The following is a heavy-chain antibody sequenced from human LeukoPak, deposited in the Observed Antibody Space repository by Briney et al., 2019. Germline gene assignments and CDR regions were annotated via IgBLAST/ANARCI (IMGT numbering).Heavy chain of an antibody. CDR2: ISSDATNK. CDR3: AKDHDNNGYNY. J-gene: IGHJ4*02. CDR1: GFTFTTYG. V-gene: IGHV3-30*18. D-gene: IGHD3-22*01. Sequence: PGGSLRLSCAASGFTFTTYGMHWVRQAPGKGLEWVALISSDATNKYYADSVTDRFTISRDNSKNTLYLQTNSLRAEDTAVYYCAKDHDNNGYNYWGQGTLVTVSS.